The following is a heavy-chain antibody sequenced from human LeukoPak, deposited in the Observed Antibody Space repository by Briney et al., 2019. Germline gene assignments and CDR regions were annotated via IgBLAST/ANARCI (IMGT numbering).Heavy chain of an antibody. Sequence: GGSLRLSCVASGFTFSNYGMHWVRQAPGRGLEWVAVISDDGSDKYYPDSAKGRFTISRDNSKSTLNLQMDSLRIEDTAVYYCAKVGFTGSYMYAFDMWGQGTMVTVSS. CDR2: ISDDGSDK. CDR3: AKVGFTGSYMYAFDM. CDR1: GFTFSNYG. J-gene: IGHJ3*02. D-gene: IGHD1-26*01. V-gene: IGHV3-30*18.